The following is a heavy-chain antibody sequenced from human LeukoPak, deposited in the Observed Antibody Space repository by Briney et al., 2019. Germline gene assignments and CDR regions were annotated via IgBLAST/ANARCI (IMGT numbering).Heavy chain of an antibody. D-gene: IGHD5-18*01. Sequence: GGSLRLSCAASGFTFSSYWMSWVRQAPGKGLEWVANIKQDGSEKYYVDSVKGRFTISRDNAKNSLYLQMNSLRAEDTAVYYCARDIHSYGLEYFDYWGQGTLVTVSS. J-gene: IGHJ4*02. V-gene: IGHV3-7*01. CDR2: IKQDGSEK. CDR3: ARDIHSYGLEYFDY. CDR1: GFTFSSYW.